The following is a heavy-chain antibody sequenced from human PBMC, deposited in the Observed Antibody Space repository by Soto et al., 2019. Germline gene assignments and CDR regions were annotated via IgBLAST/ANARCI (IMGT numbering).Heavy chain of an antibody. Sequence: ASVKVSCKASGGTFSSYAISWVRQAPGQGLEWMGGIIPIFGTANYAQKFQGRVTITADESTSTAYMELSSLRSEDTAVYYCATALGGPSFLEWLRRNYGMDVWGQGTTVTVSS. CDR2: IIPIFGTA. CDR3: ATALGGPSFLEWLRRNYGMDV. CDR1: GGTFSSYA. D-gene: IGHD3-3*01. J-gene: IGHJ6*02. V-gene: IGHV1-69*13.